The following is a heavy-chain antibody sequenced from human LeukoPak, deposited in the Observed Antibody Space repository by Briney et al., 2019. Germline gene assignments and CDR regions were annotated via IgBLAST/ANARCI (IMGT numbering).Heavy chain of an antibody. CDR2: INHSGST. J-gene: IGHJ4*02. V-gene: IGHV4-34*01. Sequence: PSETLSLTCAVYGGSFSGYYWSWIRQPPGKGLEWIGEINHSGSTNYNPSLKSRVTISVDTSKNQFSLKLSSVTAADTAVYYCARGKAYYGSGSYYNEADYWGQGTLVTASS. D-gene: IGHD3-10*01. CDR3: ARGKAYYGSGSYYNEADY. CDR1: GGSFSGYY.